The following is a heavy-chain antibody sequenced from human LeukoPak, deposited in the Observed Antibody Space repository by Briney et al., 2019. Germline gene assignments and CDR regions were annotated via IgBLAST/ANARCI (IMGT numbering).Heavy chain of an antibody. V-gene: IGHV3-7*02. J-gene: IGHJ4*02. D-gene: IGHD2-15*01. CDR3: TRARYCTSGSCYFDY. CDR2: IKTDGSDQ. CDR1: GFTFSTYW. Sequence: GGSLRLSCGASGFTFSTYWMSWVRQAPGKGLEWVANIKTDGSDQYCVDSVKGRFTLSRDNARNSLSLQMNSLRGEDTAVYYCTRARYCTSGSCYFDYWGQGTLVTVSS.